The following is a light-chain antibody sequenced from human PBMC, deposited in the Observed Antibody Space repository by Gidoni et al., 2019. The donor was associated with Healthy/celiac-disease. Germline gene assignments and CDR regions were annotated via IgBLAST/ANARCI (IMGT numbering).Light chain of an antibody. V-gene: IGLV2-23*02. CDR2: EVS. CDR3: CSYAGSSFWV. Sequence: QSALTQPASVSGSPGQSITISCPGTSSDVGSYNLVSWYPQHPGKAPQLMIYEVSKRPSGVSNRFSGSKSGNTASRTISGCQAEDEDDYYCCSYAGSSFWVFGGGTKLTVL. J-gene: IGLJ3*02. CDR1: SSDVGSYNL.